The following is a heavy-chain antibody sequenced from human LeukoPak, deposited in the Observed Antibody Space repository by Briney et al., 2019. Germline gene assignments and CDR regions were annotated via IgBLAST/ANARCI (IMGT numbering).Heavy chain of an antibody. J-gene: IGHJ4*02. V-gene: IGHV4-30-4*01. CDR3: ARGVTITHNNY. CDR2: IYYSGST. Sequence: SETLSLTCTVSGGSISSGDYYWSWLRQPPGKGLEWIGYIYYSGSTYYNPSLKSRVTISVDTSKHQFSLKLSSVTAADTAVYYCARGVTITHNNYWGQGTLVTVSS. D-gene: IGHD5-12*01. CDR1: GGSISSGDYY.